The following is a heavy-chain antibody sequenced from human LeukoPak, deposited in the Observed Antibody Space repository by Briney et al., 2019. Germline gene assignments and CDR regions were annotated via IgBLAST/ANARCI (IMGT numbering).Heavy chain of an antibody. Sequence: GALRLSCAASGFTFTTYWMTWVRQAPGKGLEWVANINQDGTEKYYVDSVKGRFTISRDNSKNTVYLQMHSLTVEDTAVYYCAKPFGFLEWLYGGYFDSWGQGTLVTVSS. CDR1: GFTFTTYW. CDR3: AKPFGFLEWLYGGYFDS. CDR2: INQDGTEK. V-gene: IGHV3-7*03. D-gene: IGHD3-3*01. J-gene: IGHJ4*02.